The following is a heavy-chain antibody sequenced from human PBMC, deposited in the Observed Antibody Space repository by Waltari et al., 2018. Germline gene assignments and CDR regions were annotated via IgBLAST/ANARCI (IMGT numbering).Heavy chain of an antibody. Sequence: QVQLVESGGGVVKPGRSLRLSCAASGFTVSSHGIHWVRQAPGRGLEWVEDVWADGTHKYYADSVKGRFTISRDESENTVFLQMNSLSAEDTAVYYCARDLGWGSLDYRGQGVLVTVSS. CDR3: ARDLGWGSLDY. CDR1: GFTVSSHG. J-gene: IGHJ4*03. CDR2: VWADGTHK. V-gene: IGHV3-33*01. D-gene: IGHD3-16*01.